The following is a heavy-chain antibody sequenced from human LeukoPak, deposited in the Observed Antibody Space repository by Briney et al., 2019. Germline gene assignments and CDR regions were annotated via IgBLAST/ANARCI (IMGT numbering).Heavy chain of an antibody. CDR1: GGSFSGYY. J-gene: IGHJ6*03. CDR2: INHSGST. V-gene: IGHV4-34*01. Sequence: SETLSLTCAVYGGSFSGYYWSWIRQPPGKGLEWIGEINHSGSTNYNPSLKSRVTISVDTSEKQFSLTLSSVTAADTAVYYCARSGKYYDSSGYYRIRGYYYYMDVWGKGTTVTVSS. CDR3: ARSGKYYDSSGYYRIRGYYYYMDV. D-gene: IGHD3-22*01.